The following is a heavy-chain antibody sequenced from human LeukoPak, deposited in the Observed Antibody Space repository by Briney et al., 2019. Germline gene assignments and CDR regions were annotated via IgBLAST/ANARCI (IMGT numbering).Heavy chain of an antibody. D-gene: IGHD3-22*01. CDR1: GFTFSSYG. CDR3: AKDPTLNYYYDSSGPWVH. CDR2: IRYDGSNK. J-gene: IGHJ4*02. V-gene: IGHV3-30*02. Sequence: GGSLRLSCAASGFTFSSYGMHWVRQAPGKGLEWVALIRYDGSNKYYADSVKGRFTISRDNSKNTLYLQMNSLRAEDTAVYYCAKDPTLNYYYDSSGPWVHWGQGTLVTVSS.